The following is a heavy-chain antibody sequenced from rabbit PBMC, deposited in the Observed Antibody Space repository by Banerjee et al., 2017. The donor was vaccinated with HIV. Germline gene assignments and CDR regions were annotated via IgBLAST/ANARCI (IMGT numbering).Heavy chain of an antibody. V-gene: IGHV1S45*01. CDR2: IYAGSSGST. CDR3: ARDLAGVIGWNFNL. D-gene: IGHD4-1*01. J-gene: IGHJ4*01. CDR1: GFSFSSSYW. Sequence: QEQLEESGGDLVKPGASLTLTCKASGFSFSSSYWICWVRQAPGKGLEWITCIYAGSSGSTEYANWAKGRFTISKTSSTTVTLQMTSLTAADTATYLCARDLAGVIGWNFNLWGPGTLVTVS.